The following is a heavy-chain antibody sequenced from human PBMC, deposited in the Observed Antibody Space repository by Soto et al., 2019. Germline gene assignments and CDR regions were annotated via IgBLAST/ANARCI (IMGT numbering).Heavy chain of an antibody. CDR1: GYTFTSYG. CDR2: ISAYNGNT. V-gene: IGHV1-18*01. CDR3: ARDDRRYDFWSGYYYYDY. D-gene: IGHD3-3*01. J-gene: IGHJ4*02. Sequence: QVQLVQSGAEVKKPGASVKVSCKASGYTFTSYGISWVRQAPGQGLEWMGGISAYNGNTNYAQKLQGRVTMTTDTSTSTAYMELRSLRSDDTAVYYCARDDRRYDFWSGYYYYDYWGQGTLVTVSS.